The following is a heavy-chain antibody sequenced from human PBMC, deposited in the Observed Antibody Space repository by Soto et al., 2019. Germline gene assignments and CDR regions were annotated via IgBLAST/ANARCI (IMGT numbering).Heavy chain of an antibody. Sequence: TSETLSLTCAVSGGPISSSSYYWGWIRQAPGKGLEWLTTIYYTGYTYHNPSLKSHVTISVDTSKNQFSLKLTSVTAADTALYYCARSAIATHWFSDLWGRGTLVTVSS. CDR3: ARSAIATHWFSDL. D-gene: IGHD5-18*01. CDR1: GGPISSSSYY. CDR2: IYYTGYT. J-gene: IGHJ2*01. V-gene: IGHV4-39*01.